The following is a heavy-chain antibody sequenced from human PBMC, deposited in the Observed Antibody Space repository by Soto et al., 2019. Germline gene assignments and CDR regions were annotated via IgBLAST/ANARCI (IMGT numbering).Heavy chain of an antibody. Sequence: GGSLRLSSAASGFTFSSYAMSWVRQAPGKGLEWVSSISGSGISTYYADSVKGRFTISRDKSKNTMYLQMNSLRAEDTAVYYCAKTISAYYDYVWGSYRPYYFDYWGQGTLVTVSS. J-gene: IGHJ4*02. CDR3: AKTISAYYDYVWGSYRPYYFDY. CDR1: GFTFSSYA. V-gene: IGHV3-23*01. CDR2: ISGSGIST. D-gene: IGHD3-16*02.